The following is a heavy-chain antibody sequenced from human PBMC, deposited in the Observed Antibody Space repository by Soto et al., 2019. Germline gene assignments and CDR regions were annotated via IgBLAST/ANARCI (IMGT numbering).Heavy chain of an antibody. J-gene: IGHJ4*02. CDR1: GYTFTTYG. D-gene: IGHD1-26*01. CDR2: ISAYNGHT. CDR3: ARDQGGNYYY. Sequence: QVQLVQSGAEVKKPGASVKASGKASGYTFTTYGLSWVRQAPGQGLEWMGWISAYNGHTNYAQKLQGRVTMTTDTSTTTAYMELRSLRSDDTAVYYCARDQGGNYYYWGQGTLVTVSS. V-gene: IGHV1-18*01.